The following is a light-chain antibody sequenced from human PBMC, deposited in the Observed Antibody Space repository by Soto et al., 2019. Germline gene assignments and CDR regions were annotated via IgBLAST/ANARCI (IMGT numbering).Light chain of an antibody. CDR3: QQYSTYWT. V-gene: IGKV1-5*01. Sequence: EIHNTHSASTPSEYVGDRVTITCRASQSISTWLAWYQQKPGKAPKLLIFEATTLETGVPSRFSGSGSGTDFTLAITSLQPDDLATYYCQQYSTYWTFGQGTKVDIK. CDR1: QSISTW. J-gene: IGKJ1*01. CDR2: EAT.